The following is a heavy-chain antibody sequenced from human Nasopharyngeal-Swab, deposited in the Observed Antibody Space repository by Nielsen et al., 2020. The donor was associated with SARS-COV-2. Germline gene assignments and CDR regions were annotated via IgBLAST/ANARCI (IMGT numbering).Heavy chain of an antibody. CDR1: GGPISSYY. CDR2: IYYSGST. CDR3: ARGAGRSRGWSTTYYFDY. V-gene: IGHV4-59*01. D-gene: IGHD6-19*01. J-gene: IGHJ4*02. Sequence: SETLSFTFTAPGGPISSYYWSWIRQPPGKGLEWIGYIYYSGSTNYNPSLKSRVTISVDTSKNQFSLKLSSVTAADTAVYYCARGAGRSRGWSTTYYFDYWGQGTLVTVSS.